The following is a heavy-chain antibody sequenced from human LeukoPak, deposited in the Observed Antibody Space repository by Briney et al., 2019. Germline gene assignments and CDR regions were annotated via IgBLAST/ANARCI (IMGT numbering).Heavy chain of an antibody. D-gene: IGHD2-2*01. V-gene: IGHV1-2*02. J-gene: IGHJ5*02. CDR2: INPNSGGT. Sequence: ASVKVSCKASGYTFTSYYMHWVRQAPGQGLEWMGWINPNSGGTNYAQKFQGRVTMTRDTSISTAYMELSRLRSDDTAVYYCARGPYIVVVPAALPKEAVGWFDPWGQGTLVTVSS. CDR1: GYTFTSYY. CDR3: ARGPYIVVVPAALPKEAVGWFDP.